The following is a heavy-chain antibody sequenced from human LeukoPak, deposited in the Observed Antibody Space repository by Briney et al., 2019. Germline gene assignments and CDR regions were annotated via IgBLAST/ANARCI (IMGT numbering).Heavy chain of an antibody. CDR1: GYSISSGYY. V-gene: IGHV4-38-2*02. D-gene: IGHD3-9*01. CDR3: ARGSYDILTGYPYYFDY. CDR2: IYHSGST. Sequence: SETLSLTCTVSGYSISSGYYWGWIRPPPGKGLEWIGSIYHSGSTYYNPSLKSRVTISVDTSKNQLSLKLSSVTAADTAVYYCARGSYDILTGYPYYFDYWGQGTLVTVSS. J-gene: IGHJ4*02.